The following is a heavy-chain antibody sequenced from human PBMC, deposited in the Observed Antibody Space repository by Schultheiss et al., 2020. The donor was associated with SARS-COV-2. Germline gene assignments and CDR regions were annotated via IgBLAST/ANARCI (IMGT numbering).Heavy chain of an antibody. D-gene: IGHD4-23*01. V-gene: IGHV4-59*12. CDR3: ARRYYGGTYFDY. Sequence: SETLSLTCSVPRGSISSYYWSWIRQPPGKGLEWIGEIYHSGSTNYKPSLKSRVTISVDKSRNQFSLMLTSVTAADTAVYFCARRYYGGTYFDYWGQGTLVTVSS. CDR1: RGSISSYY. CDR2: IYHSGST. J-gene: IGHJ4*02.